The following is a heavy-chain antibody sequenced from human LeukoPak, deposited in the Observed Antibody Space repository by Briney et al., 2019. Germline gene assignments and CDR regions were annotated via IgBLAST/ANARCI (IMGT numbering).Heavy chain of an antibody. CDR2: IYYSGST. Sequence: SGPALVKPTQTLTLTRTFSGFSLSTSGMCVSWIRQPPGKGLEWIATIYYSGSTYSNPSLKSRVSISVDTSKNQFSLKVTSVTAADTAVYYCARHDIVTGYYHRHFDYWGPGTLVTVSS. CDR1: GFSLSTSGMC. V-gene: IGHV4-39*01. CDR3: ARHDIVTGYYHRHFDY. J-gene: IGHJ4*01. D-gene: IGHD3-9*01.